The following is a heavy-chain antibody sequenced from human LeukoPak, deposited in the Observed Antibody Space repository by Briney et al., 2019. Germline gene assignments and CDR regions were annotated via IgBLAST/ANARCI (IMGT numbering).Heavy chain of an antibody. V-gene: IGHV4-31*03. CDR1: GGSISSGGYY. J-gene: IGHJ4*02. CDR2: IYYSGST. Sequence: SETLSLTCTVSGGSISSGGYYWSWIRQHPGKGLEWTGYIYYSGSTYYNPSLKSRVTISVDTSKNQFSLKLSSVTAADTAVYYCARGPVVVAATRSDHYFDYWGQGTLVTVSS. D-gene: IGHD2-15*01. CDR3: ARGPVVVAATRSDHYFDY.